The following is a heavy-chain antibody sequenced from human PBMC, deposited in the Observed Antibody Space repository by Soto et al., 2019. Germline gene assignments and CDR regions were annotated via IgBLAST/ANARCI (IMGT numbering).Heavy chain of an antibody. V-gene: IGHV5-51*01. CDR3: ARHWNDASYYYGMDV. D-gene: IGHD1-1*01. Sequence: PGESLKISCKGSGYSFTSYWIGWVRQMPGKGLEWMGIIYPGDSDTRYSPSFQGQVTISADKSISTAYLQWSSLKASDTAMYYCARHWNDASYYYGMDVWGQGTTVTVSS. J-gene: IGHJ6*02. CDR1: GYSFTSYW. CDR2: IYPGDSDT.